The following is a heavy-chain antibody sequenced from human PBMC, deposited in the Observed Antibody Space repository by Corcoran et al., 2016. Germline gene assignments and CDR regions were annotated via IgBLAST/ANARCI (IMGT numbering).Heavy chain of an antibody. CDR3: ARDRGYYGAESVAFDI. CDR2: IYHSGST. D-gene: IGHD3-10*01. CDR1: GGSISSGNW. Sequence: QVQLKESGPGLVKTSGTLSLTCAVSGGSISSGNWWSWVRQPHGKGQAWIGEIYHSGSTNYNPSLKRRVTISVDQSKNQFSLRLSPVNAADTALYYCARDRGYYGAESVAFDICGQVTMITVSS. V-gene: IGHV4-4*02. J-gene: IGHJ3*02.